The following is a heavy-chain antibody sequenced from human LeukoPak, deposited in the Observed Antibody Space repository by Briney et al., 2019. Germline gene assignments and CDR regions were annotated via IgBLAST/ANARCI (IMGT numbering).Heavy chain of an antibody. CDR3: ARDVPGYCSSTSCYEKRYFDL. V-gene: IGHV1-18*01. D-gene: IGHD2-2*01. J-gene: IGHJ2*01. Sequence: ASVKVSCKASGYTFTRYGISWVRQAPGQGLEWMGWISAYNGNTNYAQKLQGRVTMTTDTSTSTAYMELRSLRSDDTAVYYCARDVPGYCSSTSCYEKRYFDLWGRGTLVTVSS. CDR2: ISAYNGNT. CDR1: GYTFTRYG.